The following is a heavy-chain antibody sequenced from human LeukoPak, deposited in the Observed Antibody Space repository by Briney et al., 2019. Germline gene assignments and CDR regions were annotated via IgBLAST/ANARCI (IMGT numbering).Heavy chain of an antibody. CDR1: GFTFSSYW. J-gene: IGHJ4*02. Sequence: GWSLRLSCADSGFTFSSYWMSWVRQAPGKVLEWVANIKQDGSEKYYVDSVEGRFNISRHNAKHSLYLHMNSQRAEDTAVYYCARGKATITWYYFDYWGQGTLVTVSS. V-gene: IGHV3-7*01. CDR2: IKQDGSEK. D-gene: IGHD5-12*01. CDR3: ARGKATITWYYFDY.